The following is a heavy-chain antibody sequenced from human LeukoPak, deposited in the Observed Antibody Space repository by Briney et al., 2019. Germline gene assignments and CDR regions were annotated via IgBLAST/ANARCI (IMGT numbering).Heavy chain of an antibody. V-gene: IGHV1-18*01. J-gene: IGHJ4*02. CDR1: GFTFTSYG. D-gene: IGHD3-9*01. CDR3: ARDRRYFDWLYYFDY. Sequence: ASVKVSCKASGFTFTSYGISWVRQAPGQGLEWMGWISFNNGDTKYAQKFQDRITMTTDTSTSTAYMELRSLRSDDTAVYYCARDRRYFDWLYYFDYWGQGTLVTVSS. CDR2: ISFNNGDT.